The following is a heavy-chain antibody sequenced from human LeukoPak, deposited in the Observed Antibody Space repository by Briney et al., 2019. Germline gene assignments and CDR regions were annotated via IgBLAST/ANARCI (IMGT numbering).Heavy chain of an antibody. CDR2: IIPIFGTA. CDR3: ARDTGKHTYFDY. CDR1: GGTFSSYA. D-gene: IGHD2-21*01. J-gene: IGHJ4*02. V-gene: IGHV1-69*06. Sequence: ASVKVSCKASGGTFSSYAISWVRRAPGQGLEWMGGIIPIFGTANYAQKFQGRVTITADKSTSTAYMELSSLRSEDTAVYYCARDTGKHTYFDYWGQGTLVTVSS.